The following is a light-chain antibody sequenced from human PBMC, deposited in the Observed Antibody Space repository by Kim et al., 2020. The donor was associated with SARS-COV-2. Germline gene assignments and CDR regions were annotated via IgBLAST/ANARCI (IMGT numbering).Light chain of an antibody. CDR3: MQSLQFPLT. J-gene: IGKJ4*01. CDR2: EVS. Sequence: KPGQSPQLLIYEVSTRFSGVPDRFSGSGSGTDFTLKISRVEAEDVGVYYCMQSLQFPLTFGGGTKVDIK. V-gene: IGKV2D-29*02.